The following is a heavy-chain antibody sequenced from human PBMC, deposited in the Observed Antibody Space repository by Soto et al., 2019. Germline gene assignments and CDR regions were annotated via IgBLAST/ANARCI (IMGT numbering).Heavy chain of an antibody. D-gene: IGHD2-8*01. V-gene: IGHV3-30-3*01. Sequence: GGSPRLSCAASGFTFSSYAMHWVRQAPGKGLEWVAVISYDGSNKYYADSVKGRFTISRDNSKNTLYLQMNSLRAEDTAVYYCARDGELGYCTNGVCSGEAGFDYWGQGTLVTVSS. CDR1: GFTFSSYA. CDR3: ARDGELGYCTNGVCSGEAGFDY. CDR2: ISYDGSNK. J-gene: IGHJ4*02.